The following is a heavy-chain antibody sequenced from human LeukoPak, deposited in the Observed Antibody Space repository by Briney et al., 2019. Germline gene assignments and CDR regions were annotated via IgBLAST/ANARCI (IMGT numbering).Heavy chain of an antibody. D-gene: IGHD4-17*01. V-gene: IGHV3-15*01. CDR2: IKSKTDGGTT. CDR1: GFTFSNAW. CDR3: TTGSYGDSREYYFDY. J-gene: IGHJ4*02. Sequence: GGSLRLSCAASGFTFSNAWMSWVRQAPGKGLEWVGRIKSKTDGGTTDYAALVKGRFTISRDDSKNTLYLQMNSLKTEDTAVYYCTTGSYGDSREYYFDYWGQGTLVTVSS.